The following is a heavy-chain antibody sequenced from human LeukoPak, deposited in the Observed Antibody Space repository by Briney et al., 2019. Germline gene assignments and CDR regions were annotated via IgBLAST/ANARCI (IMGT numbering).Heavy chain of an antibody. V-gene: IGHV1-69*02. CDR3: AGVGWAAGWFDP. Sequence: VASVKVSCKASGGTFSSYTISWVRQAPGQGLAWMGRIIPILGIANYAQKFQGRVTITADKSTSTAYMELSSLRSEDTAVYYCAGVGWAAGWFDPWGQGTLVTVSS. CDR2: IIPILGIA. D-gene: IGHD1-26*01. CDR1: GGTFSSYT. J-gene: IGHJ5*02.